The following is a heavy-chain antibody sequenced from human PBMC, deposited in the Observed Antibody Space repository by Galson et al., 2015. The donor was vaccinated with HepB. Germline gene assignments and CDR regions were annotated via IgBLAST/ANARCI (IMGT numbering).Heavy chain of an antibody. D-gene: IGHD3-22*01. CDR1: GGTFSSYA. V-gene: IGHV1-69*13. Sequence: SVKVSCKASGGTFSSYAISWVRQAPGQGLEWMGGIIPIFGTANYAQKFQGRVTITADESTSTAYMELSSLRSEDTAVYYCARDHTYYYDSSGYYYGAFDIWGQGTMVTVSS. J-gene: IGHJ3*02. CDR2: IIPIFGTA. CDR3: ARDHTYYYDSSGYYYGAFDI.